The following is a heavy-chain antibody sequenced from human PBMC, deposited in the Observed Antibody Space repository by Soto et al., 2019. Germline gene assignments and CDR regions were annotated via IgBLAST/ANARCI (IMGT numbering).Heavy chain of an antibody. V-gene: IGHV1-2*04. Sequence: VASVKVSCKASGYTFTGYYMHWVRQAPGQGLEWMGWINPNSGGTNYAQKFQGWVTMTRDTSISTAYMELSRLRSDDTAVYYCARQYYDSSGYPAKSYYYYYGMDVWGQGTTVTVSS. D-gene: IGHD3-22*01. CDR2: INPNSGGT. J-gene: IGHJ6*02. CDR3: ARQYYDSSGYPAKSYYYYYGMDV. CDR1: GYTFTGYY.